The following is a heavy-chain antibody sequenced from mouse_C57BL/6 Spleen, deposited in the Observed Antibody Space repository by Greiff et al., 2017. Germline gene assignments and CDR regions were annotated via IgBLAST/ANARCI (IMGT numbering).Heavy chain of an antibody. CDR2: ISSGGSYT. Sequence: EVQRVESGGDLVKPGGSLKLSCAASGFTFSSYGMSWVRQTPDKRLEWVATISSGGSYTYYPDSVKGRFTISRDNAKNTLYLQMSSLKSEDTAMYYCARGSREGHYYAMDYWGQGTSVTVSS. D-gene: IGHD1-1*01. CDR3: ARGSREGHYYAMDY. V-gene: IGHV5-6*01. CDR1: GFTFSSYG. J-gene: IGHJ4*01.